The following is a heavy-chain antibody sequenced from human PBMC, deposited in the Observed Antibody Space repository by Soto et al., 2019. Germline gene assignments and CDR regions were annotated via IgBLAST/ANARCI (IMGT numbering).Heavy chain of an antibody. D-gene: IGHD3-22*01. CDR2: ISTSSSYI. CDR3: ARVIADTYYYDSTFDY. V-gene: IGHV3-21*01. J-gene: IGHJ4*02. CDR1: GFTFSSYG. Sequence: PVGSLRLSCAASGFTFSSYGMNWVRQAPGKGLEWVSSISTSSSYIYYADSVKGRFTISRDNAKDSLYLQMNSLRAEDTAVYYCARVIADTYYYDSTFDYWGRGTLVTVSS.